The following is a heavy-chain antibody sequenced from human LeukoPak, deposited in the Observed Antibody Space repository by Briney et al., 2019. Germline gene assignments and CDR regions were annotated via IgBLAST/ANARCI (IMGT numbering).Heavy chain of an antibody. V-gene: IGHV4-34*01. CDR1: GGSFSGYY. CDR2: INHSGST. D-gene: IGHD1-26*01. CDR3: ARAFGSYGPRYYFDY. Sequence: SETLSLTCAVYGGSFSGYYWSWIRQPPGKGLEWIGEINHSGSTNYSPSLKSRVTISVDTSKSQFSLKLSSVTAADTAVYYCARAFGSYGPRYYFDYWGQGTLVTVSS. J-gene: IGHJ4*02.